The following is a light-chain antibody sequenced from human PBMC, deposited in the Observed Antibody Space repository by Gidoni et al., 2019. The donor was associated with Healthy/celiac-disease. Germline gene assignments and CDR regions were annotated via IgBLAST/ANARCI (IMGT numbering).Light chain of an antibody. J-gene: IGKJ2*03. CDR3: QQSYSTPYS. Sequence: DIQMTQSPSSLSASAGDRVTITCRASQSISSYLNWYQQKHGEAPQLLICAASSLHSGVPSLFSGSCSTADFTLTISSLHPEDFATYYCQQSYSTPYSFGQGTKLEIK. CDR2: AAS. V-gene: IGKV1-39*01. CDR1: QSISSY.